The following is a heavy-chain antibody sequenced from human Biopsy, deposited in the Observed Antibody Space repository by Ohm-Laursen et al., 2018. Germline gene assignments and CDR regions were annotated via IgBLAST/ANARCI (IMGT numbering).Heavy chain of an antibody. Sequence: GTLSLTCTVSGGSIGSFFWSWIRQPPGKGLEWIGYIYYSGSTNYNLSLRSRVAISVDRSKNQFSLELSSVTAADTAVYYCARVGVGAPSIDYFDSWGQGALVTVSS. D-gene: IGHD1-26*01. CDR3: ARVGVGAPSIDYFDS. CDR2: IYYSGST. V-gene: IGHV4-59*01. J-gene: IGHJ4*02. CDR1: GGSIGSFF.